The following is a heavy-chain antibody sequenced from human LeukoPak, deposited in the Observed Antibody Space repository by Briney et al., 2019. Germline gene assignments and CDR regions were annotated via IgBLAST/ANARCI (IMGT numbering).Heavy chain of an antibody. CDR3: ARDYGLFYYDSSGYHPY. J-gene: IGHJ4*02. CDR1: GFTFSSYA. D-gene: IGHD3-22*01. Sequence: GGSLRLSCAASGFTFSSYAMHWVRQAPGKGLEWVAVISYDGSNKYYADSVKGRFTISRDNSKNTLYLQMNSLRAEDTAVYYCARDYGLFYYDSSGYHPYWGQGTLVTVSS. CDR2: ISYDGSNK. V-gene: IGHV3-30-3*01.